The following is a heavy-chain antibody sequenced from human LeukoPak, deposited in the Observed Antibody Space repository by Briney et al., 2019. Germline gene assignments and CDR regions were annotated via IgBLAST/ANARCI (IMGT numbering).Heavy chain of an antibody. CDR1: GFTVSSNY. CDR2: IYSGGST. J-gene: IGHJ4*02. V-gene: IGHV3-66*01. CDR3: ARDHDSSGWYYFDY. D-gene: IGHD6-19*01. Sequence: GGSLRLSCAASGFTVSSNYMSGVRQAPGKGLEWVSVIYSGGSTYYADSVKGRFTISRDNSKNTLYLQMNSLRAEDTAVYYCARDHDSSGWYYFDYWGQGTLVTVSS.